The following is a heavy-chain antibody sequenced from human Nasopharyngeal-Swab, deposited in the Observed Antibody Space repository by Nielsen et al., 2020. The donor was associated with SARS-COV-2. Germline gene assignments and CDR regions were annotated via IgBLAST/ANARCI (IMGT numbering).Heavy chain of an antibody. J-gene: IGHJ4*02. CDR3: ARDRGAVAGFDY. CDR1: GFTFSSYG. D-gene: IGHD6-19*01. CDR2: ISYDGSNK. V-gene: IGHV3-30*03. Sequence: GESLKISCAASGFTFSSYGMHWIRQAPGKGLEWVAVISYDGSNKYYADSVKGRFTISRDNSKNTLYLQMNSLGAEDTAVYYCARDRGAVAGFDYWGQGTLVTVSS.